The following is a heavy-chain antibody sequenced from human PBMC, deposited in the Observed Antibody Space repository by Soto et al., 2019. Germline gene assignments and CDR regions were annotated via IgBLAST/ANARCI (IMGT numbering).Heavy chain of an antibody. Sequence: PGGSLRLSCISSGFTFSDHYRDWVRQAPGKGLEWVGRTRNKANSYTTEYAASVKGRFTISRDDSKNSLYLQMNSLKTEDTAVYYCARGATARTNYYYGLDAWGQGTTVTVYS. CDR2: TRNKANSYTT. CDR3: ARGATARTNYYYGLDA. V-gene: IGHV3-72*01. CDR1: GFTFSDHY. J-gene: IGHJ6*02. D-gene: IGHD1-1*01.